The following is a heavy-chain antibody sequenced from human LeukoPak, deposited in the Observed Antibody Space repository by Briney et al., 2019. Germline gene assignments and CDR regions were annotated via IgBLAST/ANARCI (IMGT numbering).Heavy chain of an antibody. CDR2: IYYSGST. Sequence: SETLSLTCTVAGGSISSSSYYWGWIRQPPGKGLEWIGSIYYSGSTYYNPSLKSRVTISVDTSKNQFSLKLSSVTAADTAVYYCATPGGDYVWGSLFDYWGQGTLVTVSS. CDR1: GGSISSSSYY. D-gene: IGHD3-16*01. CDR3: ATPGGDYVWGSLFDY. J-gene: IGHJ4*02. V-gene: IGHV4-39*01.